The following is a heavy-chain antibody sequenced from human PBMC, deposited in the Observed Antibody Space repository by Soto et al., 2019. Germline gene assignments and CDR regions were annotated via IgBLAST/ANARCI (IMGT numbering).Heavy chain of an antibody. CDR3: ARGPYYDFWSGSLTYYYYGMDV. J-gene: IGHJ6*02. Sequence: ASVKVSCKDSGYTITGYYMHWVRQAPGQGLEWMGWINPNSGGTNYAQKFQGRVTMTRDTSISTAYMELSRLRSDDTAVYYCARGPYYDFWSGSLTYYYYGMDVWGQGTTVTVSS. CDR2: INPNSGGT. D-gene: IGHD3-3*01. CDR1: GYTITGYY. V-gene: IGHV1-2*02.